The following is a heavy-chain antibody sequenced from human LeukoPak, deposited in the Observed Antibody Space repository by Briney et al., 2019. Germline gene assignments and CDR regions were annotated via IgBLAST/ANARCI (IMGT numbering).Heavy chain of an antibody. Sequence: GGSLRLSCAASGFTFSSYGMHWVRQAPGKGLEWVAVIWYDGSNKYYADSVKGRFTISRDNSKNTLYLQMNSLRAEDTAVYYCARELYYYGSGSYSKKGFDYWGQGTLVTASS. CDR3: ARELYYYGSGSYSKKGFDY. D-gene: IGHD3-10*01. CDR2: IWYDGSNK. CDR1: GFTFSSYG. V-gene: IGHV3-33*01. J-gene: IGHJ4*02.